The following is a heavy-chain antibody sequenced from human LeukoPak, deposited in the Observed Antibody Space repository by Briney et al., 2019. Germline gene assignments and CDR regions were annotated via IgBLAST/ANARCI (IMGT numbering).Heavy chain of an antibody. V-gene: IGHV4-34*01. J-gene: IGHJ6*02. CDR3: ARAPSHYGVDV. CDR2: INHSEST. CDR1: GGSFSGYS. Sequence: KPSETLSLTCAVYGGSFSGYSWSWIRQPPGKGLEWIGEINHSESTNYNPSLKSRVTISVGTSKNQFSLKLSSVTAADTAVYYCARAPSHYGVDVWGQGTTVTVSS.